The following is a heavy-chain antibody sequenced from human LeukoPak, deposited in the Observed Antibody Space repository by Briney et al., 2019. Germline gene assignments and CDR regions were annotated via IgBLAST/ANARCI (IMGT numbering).Heavy chain of an antibody. J-gene: IGHJ4*02. V-gene: IGHV4-39*07. CDR2: INYSGIT. Sequence: PSETLSLTCSVSGGSISSSSYYWGWIRQPPGKGLEWIGIINYSGITYYNSSLKSRVTISVDTSKNQFSLKLSSVTAADTAVYYCASQYCSGGTCHADFWGQGTLVTVSS. CDR3: ASQYCSGGTCHADF. CDR1: GGSISSSSYY. D-gene: IGHD2-15*01.